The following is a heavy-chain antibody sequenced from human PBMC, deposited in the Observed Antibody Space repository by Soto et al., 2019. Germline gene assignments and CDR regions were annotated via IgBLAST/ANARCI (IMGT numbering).Heavy chain of an antibody. CDR2: INPSGGST. CDR3: ARARYSGYDHDLAFFDY. Sequence: ASVKVSCKASGYTFTGYYMHWVRQAPGQGLEWMGIINPSGGSTSYAQKFQGRVTMTRDTSTSTVYMELSSLRSEDTAVYYCARARYSGYDHDLAFFDYWGQGTLVTVSS. V-gene: IGHV1-46*01. J-gene: IGHJ4*02. D-gene: IGHD5-12*01. CDR1: GYTFTGYY.